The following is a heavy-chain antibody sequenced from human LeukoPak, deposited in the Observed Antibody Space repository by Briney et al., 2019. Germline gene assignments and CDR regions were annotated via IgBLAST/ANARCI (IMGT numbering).Heavy chain of an antibody. CDR3: ARALEYDILTGYSPYGMDV. J-gene: IGHJ6*02. Sequence: PGGSLRLSCAASGFTFSSYSMNWVRQAPGKGLEWVSSISSSGSNIYYADSVKGRFTISRDNAKNSLYLQMNSLRAEDTAVYYCARALEYDILTGYSPYGMDVWGQGTTVTVS. CDR1: GFTFSSYS. D-gene: IGHD3-9*01. V-gene: IGHV3-21*01. CDR2: ISSSGSNI.